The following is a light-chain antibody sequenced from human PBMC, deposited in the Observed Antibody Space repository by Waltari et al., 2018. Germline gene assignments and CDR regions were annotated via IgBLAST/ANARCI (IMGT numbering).Light chain of an antibody. CDR3: QKLDNYPPPT. V-gene: IGKV1-9*01. Sequence: DFQLTQSPSFLSASVGDRVTITCRARQGISRHLAWYQQKPGEAPKLLIYDVSTLQRGFPSRFSGSGFGTEFTLTISSLQPEDSATYYCQKLDNYPPPTFGQGTRLEI. J-gene: IGKJ5*01. CDR1: QGISRH. CDR2: DVS.